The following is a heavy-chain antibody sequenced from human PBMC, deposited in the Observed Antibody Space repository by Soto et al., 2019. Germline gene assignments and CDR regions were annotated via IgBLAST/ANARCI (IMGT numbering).Heavy chain of an antibody. D-gene: IGHD2-2*01. CDR3: AGVRSYCSVPSCFSFDY. Sequence: GGSLRLSCAASGFTFSDYYMSWVRQAPGKGLEWVSYISSSGSTIYYADSVKGRFTISRDNAKNSLYLQMNSLRAEDTVLYYGAGVRSYCSVPSCFSFDYWGQGTLVTVSS. V-gene: IGHV3-11*01. CDR1: GFTFSDYY. J-gene: IGHJ4*02. CDR2: ISSSGSTI.